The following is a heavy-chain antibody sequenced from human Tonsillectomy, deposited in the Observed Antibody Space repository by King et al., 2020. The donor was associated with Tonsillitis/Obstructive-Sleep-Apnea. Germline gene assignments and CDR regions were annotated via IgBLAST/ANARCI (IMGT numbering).Heavy chain of an antibody. CDR3: AKNREPCGWDYSMDV. Sequence: VQLVESGGGLVRPGGSLRLSCAVSGFTFSDYAMIWVRQAPGKGLEWVSTISGGGANTFYADAVKGRFTVSRDNSKNTLYLQMNSLRAEDTAVYYCAKNREPCGWDYSMDVWGEGTTVTVSS. CDR2: ISGGGANT. V-gene: IGHV3-23*04. D-gene: IGHD1-14*01. CDR1: GFTFSDYA. J-gene: IGHJ6*04.